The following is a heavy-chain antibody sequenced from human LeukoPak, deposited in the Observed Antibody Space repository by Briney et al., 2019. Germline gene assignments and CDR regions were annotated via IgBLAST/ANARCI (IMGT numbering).Heavy chain of an antibody. CDR2: IYPGDSDT. CDR3: ARHYSSSSFSDY. D-gene: IGHD6-6*01. CDR1: GFTFTSYW. J-gene: IGHJ4*02. Sequence: GGSLRLSCAASGFTFTSYWIGWVRQMPGKGLEWMGIIYPGDSDTRYSPSFQGQVTISADKSISTAYLQWSSLKASDTAMYYCARHYSSSSFSDYWGQGTLVTVSS. V-gene: IGHV5-51*01.